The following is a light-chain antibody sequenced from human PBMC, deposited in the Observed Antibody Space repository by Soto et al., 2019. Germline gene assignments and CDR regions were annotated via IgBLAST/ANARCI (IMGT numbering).Light chain of an antibody. J-gene: IGKJ2*01. CDR3: QQSYTTPYT. V-gene: IGKV1-39*01. CDR1: PSISSY. CDR2: AAS. Sequence: DLQMTQSPSSLSASVGDRVTITCRASPSISSYLNWYQQKPGKAPKVLIYAASSLQSGVPSRFSGSGSGTDFTLTISSLQPEDFATYYCQQSYTTPYTFGQGTKLEIK.